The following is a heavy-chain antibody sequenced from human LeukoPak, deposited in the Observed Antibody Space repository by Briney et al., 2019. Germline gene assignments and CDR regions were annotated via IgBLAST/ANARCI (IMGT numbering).Heavy chain of an antibody. J-gene: IGHJ6*03. V-gene: IGHV3-9*03. CDR1: GFTFDDYA. Sequence: GRSLRLSCAASGFTFDDYAMHWVRHAPGKGLEWVSGISWNSGSIGYADSVKGRFTISRDNAKNSLYLQMNSLRAEDMALYYCAKGNMGGSGSYGYYYMDVWGKGTTVTVSS. CDR3: AKGNMGGSGSYGYYYMDV. CDR2: ISWNSGSI. D-gene: IGHD3-10*01.